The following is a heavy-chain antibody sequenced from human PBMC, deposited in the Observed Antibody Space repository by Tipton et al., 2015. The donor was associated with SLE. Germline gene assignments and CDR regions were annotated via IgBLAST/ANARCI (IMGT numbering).Heavy chain of an antibody. Sequence: TLSLTCAVYGGSFSGYYWSWIRQPPGKGLEWIGEINHSGSTNYNPSLKSRVTISVDTSKNQFSLKLSSVTAADTAVYYCARESSGSHLFDYWGQGTLVTVSS. J-gene: IGHJ4*02. V-gene: IGHV4-34*01. CDR3: ARESSGSHLFDY. D-gene: IGHD1-26*01. CDR2: INHSGST. CDR1: GGSFSGYY.